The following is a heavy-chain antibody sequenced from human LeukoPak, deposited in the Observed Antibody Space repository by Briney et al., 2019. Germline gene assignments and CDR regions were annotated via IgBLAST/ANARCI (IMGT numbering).Heavy chain of an antibody. CDR3: AKEEKIAAVVDY. Sequence: GGSLRLSCAASGFTFSSYSMNRVRQAPGKGLEWVSAISGSGGSTYYADSVKGRFTISRDNSKNTLYLQMNSLRAEDTAVYYCAKEEKIAAVVDYWGQGTLVTVSS. D-gene: IGHD6-6*01. J-gene: IGHJ4*02. CDR1: GFTFSSYS. CDR2: ISGSGGST. V-gene: IGHV3-23*01.